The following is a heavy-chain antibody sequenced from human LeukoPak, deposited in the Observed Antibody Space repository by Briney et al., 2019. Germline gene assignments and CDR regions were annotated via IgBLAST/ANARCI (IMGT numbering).Heavy chain of an antibody. J-gene: IGHJ4*02. V-gene: IGHV3-23*01. Sequence: SGAFLRLSCTASGFTFSTYAMSWVRQAPGKGLECVSTISGGAGNTYYADSVKGRFTISRDNSKNTLYLQMNSLRAEDTAVYYCAQSREIAVFGVVKPDYWGQGTLVTVSS. D-gene: IGHD3-3*01. CDR3: AQSREIAVFGVVKPDY. CDR2: ISGGAGNT. CDR1: GFTFSTYA.